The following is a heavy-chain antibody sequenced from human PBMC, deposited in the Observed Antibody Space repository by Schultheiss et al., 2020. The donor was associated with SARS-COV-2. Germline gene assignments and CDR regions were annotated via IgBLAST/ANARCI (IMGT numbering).Heavy chain of an antibody. CDR2: INHSGST. CDR1: GFTVSSNY. V-gene: IGHV4-34*01. CDR3: ARDPYSSSPDRYYYGMDV. Sequence: ESLKISCAASGFTVSSNYMSWIRQPPGKGLEWIGEINHSGSTNYNPSLKSRVTISVDTSKNQFSLKLSSVTAADTAVYYCARDPYSSSPDRYYYGMDVWGQGTTVTVSS. J-gene: IGHJ6*02. D-gene: IGHD6-13*01.